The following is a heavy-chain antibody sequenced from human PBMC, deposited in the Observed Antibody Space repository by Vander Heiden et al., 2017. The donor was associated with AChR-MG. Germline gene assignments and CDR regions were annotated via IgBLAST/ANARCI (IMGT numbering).Heavy chain of an antibody. V-gene: IGHV1-2*02. CDR3: ARALNPQQLDS. CDR1: GYTFTHYF. D-gene: IGHD6-13*01. J-gene: IGHJ4*02. CDR2: INPNTGGT. Sequence: QVQLLQSGAGVKKPGASVKLSCKASGYTFTHYFMHWVRQAPGQGLEWVGWINPNTGGTNYAQKFQGRVTMTRVTSITTAYMELSGLTSDDTALYYCARALNPQQLDSWGQGALVTVSS.